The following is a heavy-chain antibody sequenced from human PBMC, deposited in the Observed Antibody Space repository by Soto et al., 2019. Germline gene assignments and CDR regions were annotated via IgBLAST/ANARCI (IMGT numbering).Heavy chain of an antibody. Sequence: GASPRLSSAASGFIFSNNAMCWVRQASGKGLDWLLAISGCGASTYYADSQKGRFTITRDNSKNTLYLQMNSLRAEDTAVYYCAKGFGMDVWGQGTTVTVSS. V-gene: IGHV3-23*01. CDR2: ISGCGAST. CDR3: AKGFGMDV. CDR1: GFIFSNNA. J-gene: IGHJ6*02.